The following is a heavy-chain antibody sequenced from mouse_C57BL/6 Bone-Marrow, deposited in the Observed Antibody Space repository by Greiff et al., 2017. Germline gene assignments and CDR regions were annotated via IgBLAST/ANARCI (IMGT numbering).Heavy chain of an antibody. D-gene: IGHD1-1*01. CDR3: ARIYYYGTGGGFAY. J-gene: IGHJ3*01. V-gene: IGHV1-76*01. CDR2: IYPGSGNT. CDR1: GYTFTDYY. Sequence: QVQLQQSGAELVRPGASVKLSCKASGYTFTDYYINWVKQRPGQGLEWIARIYPGSGNTYYNEKFKGKATLTAEKSSSTAYMQLSSLTSEDSAVYFCARIYYYGTGGGFAYWGQGTLVTVSA.